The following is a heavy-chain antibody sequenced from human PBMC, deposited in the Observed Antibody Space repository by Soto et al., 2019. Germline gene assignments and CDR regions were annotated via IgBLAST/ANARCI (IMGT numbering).Heavy chain of an antibody. D-gene: IGHD3-10*01. V-gene: IGHV1-2*04. CDR3: ARGGRITMVRGVIIRNDY. Sequence: QVQLVQSGAEVKKPGASVKVSCKASGYTFTGYYMHWVRQAPGQGLGWMGWINPNSGGTNYAQKFQGWVTMTRDTSISTAYMELSRLRSDDTAVYYCARGGRITMVRGVIIRNDYWGQGTLVTVSS. J-gene: IGHJ4*02. CDR1: GYTFTGYY. CDR2: INPNSGGT.